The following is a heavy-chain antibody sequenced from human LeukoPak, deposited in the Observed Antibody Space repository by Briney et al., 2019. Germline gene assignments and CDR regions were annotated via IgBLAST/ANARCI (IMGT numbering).Heavy chain of an antibody. CDR3: TTRADDY. Sequence: GGSLRLSCAGSGLTFSDAWMSWVRQAPGQGLEWLGRIKSKTAGETTDYAAPVKGRFTISRDDSKHTVYLQMNSLKTEDTAVYYCTTRADDYWGQGTLVTVSS. J-gene: IGHJ4*02. CDR2: IKSKTAGETT. CDR1: GLTFSDAW. V-gene: IGHV3-15*01.